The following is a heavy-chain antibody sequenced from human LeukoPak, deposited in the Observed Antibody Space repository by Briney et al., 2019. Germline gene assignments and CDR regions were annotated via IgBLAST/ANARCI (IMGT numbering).Heavy chain of an antibody. Sequence: GGSLRLSCPASGFTFSSYWMSWVRPPPGKGLEWVANIKEDGSEKYYVDSVKGRFTISRDNTKNSLYLEMNSLRVEDTAVYYCSTIGYYWGQGTLVTVSS. D-gene: IGHD1-1*01. CDR1: GFTFSSYW. J-gene: IGHJ4*02. V-gene: IGHV3-7*01. CDR3: STIGYY. CDR2: IKEDGSEK.